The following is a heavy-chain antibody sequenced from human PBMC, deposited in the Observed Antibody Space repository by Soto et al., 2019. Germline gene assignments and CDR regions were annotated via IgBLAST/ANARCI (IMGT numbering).Heavy chain of an antibody. CDR1: GFTVSTHG. CDR2: ISRDGNTK. D-gene: IGHD2-21*02. CDR3: TAEVASGY. Sequence: QVQLVESGGGVVQPGRSLRLPCAVSGFTVSTHGMHWVRQAPGKGLEWVAVISRDGNTKYYADSVKGRFTIARDNSRNTLFLEMYSLRGDDMAVYYCTAEVASGYWGQGTLVTVSS. J-gene: IGHJ4*02. V-gene: IGHV3-30*03.